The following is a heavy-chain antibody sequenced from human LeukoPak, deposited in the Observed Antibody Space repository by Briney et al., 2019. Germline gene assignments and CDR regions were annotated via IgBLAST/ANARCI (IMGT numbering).Heavy chain of an antibody. J-gene: IGHJ4*02. CDR1: GDTLTTYD. CDR3: ARDPYSSSSGEFDY. CDR2: ISAYNGNT. D-gene: IGHD6-6*01. Sequence: ASVKVSCKASGDTLTTYDFNWVRQATGQGLEWMGWISAYNGNTNYAQKLQGRVTMTTDTSTSTAYMELRSLRSDDTAVYYCARDPYSSSSGEFDYWAREPWSPSPQ. V-gene: IGHV1-18*01.